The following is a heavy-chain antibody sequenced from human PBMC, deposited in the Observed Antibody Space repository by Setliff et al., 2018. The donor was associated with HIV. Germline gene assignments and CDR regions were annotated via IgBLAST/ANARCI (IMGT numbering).Heavy chain of an antibody. Sequence: SVKVSCKASGGTFSRDAISWVRQAPGQGLEWMGGIISMFGTANYAQKFQGRVTITADGSTNTAYMELSSLRSEDTAVYYCARDREAEGDAFDIWGQGTMVTVSS. V-gene: IGHV1-69*13. CDR1: GGTFSRDA. J-gene: IGHJ3*02. D-gene: IGHD3-10*01. CDR3: ARDREAEGDAFDI. CDR2: IISMFGTA.